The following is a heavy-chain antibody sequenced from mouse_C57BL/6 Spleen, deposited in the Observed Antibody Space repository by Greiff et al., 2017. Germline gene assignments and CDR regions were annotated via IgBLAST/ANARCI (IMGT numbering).Heavy chain of an antibody. CDR1: GFTFSDYY. CDR2: INYDGSST. J-gene: IGHJ1*03. V-gene: IGHV5-16*01. D-gene: IGHD1-1*01. CDR3: AREFLYYYGSSYWYFDV. Sequence: EVKLMESEGGLVQPGSSMKLSCTASGFTFSDYYMAWVRQVPEKGLEWVANINYDGSSTYYLDSLKSRFIISRDNAKNILYLQMSSLKSEDTATYYCAREFLYYYGSSYWYFDVWGTGTTVTVSS.